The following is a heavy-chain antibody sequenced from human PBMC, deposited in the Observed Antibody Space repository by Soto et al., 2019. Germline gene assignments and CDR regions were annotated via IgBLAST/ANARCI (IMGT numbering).Heavy chain of an antibody. D-gene: IGHD7-27*01. CDR1: GFSFSISP. CDR2: ISYDGTNK. CDR3: ARSSKRFGGQHWAFNFFDT. V-gene: IGHV3-30-3*01. J-gene: IGHJ5*02. Sequence: QVQLVESGGGVVQPGRSLRLSCAASGFSFSISPMHWVRQAPGKGPEWVALISYDGTNKFYADSVKGRFTISRDNSKNTLYLQVDTVSPEEASVYYSARSSKRFGGQHWAFNFFDTRGQGTLVTESS.